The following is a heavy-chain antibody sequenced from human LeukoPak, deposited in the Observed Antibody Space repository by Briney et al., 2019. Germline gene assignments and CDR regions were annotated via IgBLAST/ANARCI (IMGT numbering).Heavy chain of an antibody. V-gene: IGHV1-2*02. CDR3: TREDY. Sequence: ASVKASCKASQYTFTDYYILWVRQAPGQGLEWMGWIHPNSGATTYAQKFQGRVTLTRDTSINTAYMELSGLRSDDTAVYYCTREDYWGQGTLVTVSS. CDR1: QYTFTDYY. J-gene: IGHJ4*02. CDR2: IHPNSGAT.